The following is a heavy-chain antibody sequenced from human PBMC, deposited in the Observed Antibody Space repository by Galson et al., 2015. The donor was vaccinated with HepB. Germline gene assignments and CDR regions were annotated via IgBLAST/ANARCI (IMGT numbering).Heavy chain of an antibody. CDR2: IYSGGDT. V-gene: IGHV3-53*01. CDR3: ARVEWFGELGNWLDP. CDR1: GFTVSSNY. J-gene: IGHJ5*02. D-gene: IGHD3-10*01. Sequence: SLRLSCAASGFTVSSNYMSWVRQAPGKGLEWVLLIYSGGDTYYADSVKGRFTISRDNSKNTLYLQVNSLRAEDTAVYYCARVEWFGELGNWLDPWGQGTLVTVSS.